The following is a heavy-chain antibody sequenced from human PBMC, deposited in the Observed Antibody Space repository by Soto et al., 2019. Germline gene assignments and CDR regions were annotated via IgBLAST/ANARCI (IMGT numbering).Heavy chain of an antibody. V-gene: IGHV1-69*12. Sequence: VQLVQSGAEVRQPASSVKVSCKTSGGTFSSYAISWVRQAPGQGLEWMGGIVPIVDTSTYAQKFQGRVTITADESTSTVDMELSSLRSDDTAVYYCVRVVAIPGYPDNWGQGTLVTVSS. J-gene: IGHJ4*02. D-gene: IGHD5-12*01. CDR3: VRVVAIPGYPDN. CDR1: GGTFSSYA. CDR2: IVPIVDTS.